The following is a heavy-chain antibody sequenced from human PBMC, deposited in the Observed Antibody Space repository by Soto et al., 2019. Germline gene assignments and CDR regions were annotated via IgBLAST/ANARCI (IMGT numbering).Heavy chain of an antibody. CDR3: AKDRGYFYWRLSLDY. CDR2: ISYDGSNK. D-gene: IGHD6-25*01. CDR1: GFTFSSYG. Sequence: PGGSRRLSCAASGFTFSSYGMHWVRQAPGKGLEWVAVISYDGSNKYYADSVKGRFTISRDNSKNTLYLQMNSLRAEDTAVYYCAKDRGYFYWRLSLDYWGQGTLVTVSS. V-gene: IGHV3-30*18. J-gene: IGHJ4*02.